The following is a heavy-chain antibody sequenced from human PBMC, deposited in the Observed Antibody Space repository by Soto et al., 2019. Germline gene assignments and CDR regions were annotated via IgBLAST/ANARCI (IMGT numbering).Heavy chain of an antibody. Sequence: VKVSCKASGGTFSSYAISWARQAPGQGLEWMGGIIPIFGTANYAQKFQGRVTITADESTSTAYMELSSLRSEDTAVYYCARDLNGGSERMFYGMDVWGQGTTVTVSS. CDR1: GGTFSSYA. J-gene: IGHJ6*02. CDR2: IIPIFGTA. D-gene: IGHD7-27*01. CDR3: ARDLNGGSERMFYGMDV. V-gene: IGHV1-69*01.